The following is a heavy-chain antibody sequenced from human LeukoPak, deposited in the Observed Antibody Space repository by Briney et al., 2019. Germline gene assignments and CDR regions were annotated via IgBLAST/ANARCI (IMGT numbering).Heavy chain of an antibody. Sequence: PGGSLRLSCAASGFTVSSDYMSWVRQAPGKGLEWVSGISGSGGSTYYADSVKGRFTISRDNSKNTLYLQMNSLRVGDTAVYYCAKDGGYGSGLVGNFDYWGQGTLVTVSS. CDR1: GFTVSSDY. CDR2: ISGSGGST. J-gene: IGHJ4*02. CDR3: AKDGGYGSGLVGNFDY. V-gene: IGHV3-23*01. D-gene: IGHD1-26*01.